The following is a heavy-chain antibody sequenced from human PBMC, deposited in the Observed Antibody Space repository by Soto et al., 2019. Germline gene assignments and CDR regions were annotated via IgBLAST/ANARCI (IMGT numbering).Heavy chain of an antibody. CDR1: GGSISSGDYY. D-gene: IGHD3-10*01. J-gene: IGHJ5*02. CDR2: IYYSGST. CDR3: ARGRDYYGSGSSEEDWFDP. V-gene: IGHV4-30-4*01. Sequence: QVQLQESGPGLMKPSQTLSLTCTVSGGSISSGDYYWSWIRQPPGKGLEWIGYIYYSGSTYYNPSLKSRVTISVDTSKNQFSLKLSSVTAADTAVYYCARGRDYYGSGSSEEDWFDPWGQGTLVTVSS.